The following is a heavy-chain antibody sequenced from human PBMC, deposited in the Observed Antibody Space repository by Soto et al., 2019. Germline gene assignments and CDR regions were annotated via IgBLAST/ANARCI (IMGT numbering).Heavy chain of an antibody. D-gene: IGHD3-16*01. CDR1: GFIFSDYW. J-gene: IGHJ4*02. Sequence: GGSLRLSCVTSGFIFSDYWMSWVRQVPGKGLEWVANINEDGSEAYYVDSVKGRFTISRDNAENSLYLQMDSLRAEDTAVYYCAGDAYSRPLGYWGQGTLVTVSS. CDR2: INEDGSEA. CDR3: AGDAYSRPLGY. V-gene: IGHV3-7*05.